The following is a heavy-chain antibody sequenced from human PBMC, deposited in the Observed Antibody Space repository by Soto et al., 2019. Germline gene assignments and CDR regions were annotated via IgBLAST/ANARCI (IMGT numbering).Heavy chain of an antibody. CDR3: ARDYDILTGYYSFDY. CDR1: GGSFSGYY. J-gene: IGHJ4*02. CDR2: INHSGST. D-gene: IGHD3-9*01. Sequence: QVQLQQWGAGLLKPSETLSLTCAVYGGSFSGYYWSWIRQPPGKGLEWIGEINHSGSTNYNPSLKSRVTISVDTSKNQFSLKLSSVTAADTAVYYCARDYDILTGYYSFDYWGQGTLVTVSS. V-gene: IGHV4-34*01.